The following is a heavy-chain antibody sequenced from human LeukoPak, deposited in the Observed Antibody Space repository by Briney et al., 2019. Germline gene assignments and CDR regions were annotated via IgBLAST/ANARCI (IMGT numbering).Heavy chain of an antibody. CDR3: ARVLRYFDWPDY. CDR2: INPNSGGK. Sequence: ASVTVSFTASGYTFTVYYMHWVRQAPGQGREWMGWINPNSGGKNYAQKFQGWVTMTRDTSISTAYMELSRLRSDDTAVYYCARVLRYFDWPDYWGQGTLVTVSS. V-gene: IGHV1-2*04. CDR1: GYTFTVYY. J-gene: IGHJ4*02. D-gene: IGHD3-9*01.